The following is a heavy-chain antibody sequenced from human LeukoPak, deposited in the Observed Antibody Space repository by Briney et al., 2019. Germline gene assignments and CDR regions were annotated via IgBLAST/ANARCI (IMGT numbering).Heavy chain of an antibody. CDR1: GYTFTSYD. V-gene: IGHV1-8*01. CDR3: ARLAAADLY. Sequence: ASVTVSCTASGYTFTSYDMNWVRQAPGQGLEWMGWMNPNSGNTGYAQKFQGRVTMTRNTSINTAYMELSSLRSEDTAVYYCARLAAADLYWGQGTLVTVSS. J-gene: IGHJ4*02. D-gene: IGHD6-13*01. CDR2: MNPNSGNT.